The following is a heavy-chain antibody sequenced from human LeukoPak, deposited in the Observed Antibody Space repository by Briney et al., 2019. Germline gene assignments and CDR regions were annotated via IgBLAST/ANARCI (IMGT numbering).Heavy chain of an antibody. CDR1: GYTFTSYG. CDR3: ARSIVVVPAATPIAFDI. J-gene: IGHJ3*02. V-gene: IGHV1-18*01. Sequence: ASVKVSCKASGYTFTSYGISWVRQAPGQGLEWMGWISAYKGNTNYAQKFQGRVTITTDESTSTAYMELSSLRSDDTAVYYCARSIVVVPAATPIAFDIWGQGTMVTVSS. D-gene: IGHD2-2*01. CDR2: ISAYKGNT.